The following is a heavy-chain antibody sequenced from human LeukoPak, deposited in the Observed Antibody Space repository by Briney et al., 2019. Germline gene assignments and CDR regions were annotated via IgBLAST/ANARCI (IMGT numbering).Heavy chain of an antibody. V-gene: IGHV1-2*02. CDR3: ARDKDFDY. Sequence: ASVKVLCNASGYIFTGYYMHWVRQAPGRGLEWMGWINPNSGGTNYAQKFQGRVTMTRDTSISTAYMELSRLRSDDTAVYYCARDKDFDYWGQGTLVTVSS. CDR1: GYIFTGYY. CDR2: INPNSGGT. J-gene: IGHJ4*02.